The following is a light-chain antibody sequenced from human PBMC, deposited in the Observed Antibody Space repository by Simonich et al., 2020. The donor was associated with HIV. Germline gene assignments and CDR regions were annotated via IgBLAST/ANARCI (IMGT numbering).Light chain of an antibody. Sequence: EIVLTQSPGPLSLSTGERATLSCRASQSVSIRYFAWYQQKPGQAPRLLIYSTSSRATGIPDRFSGSGSGTDFTLTISRLEPEDFAVYYCQQYGSSPTFGQGTKVEIK. V-gene: IGKV3-20*01. CDR1: QSVSIRY. CDR3: QQYGSSPT. CDR2: STS. J-gene: IGKJ1*01.